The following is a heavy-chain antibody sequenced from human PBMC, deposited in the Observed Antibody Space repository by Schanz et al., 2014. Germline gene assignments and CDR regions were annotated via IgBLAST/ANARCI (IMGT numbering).Heavy chain of an antibody. CDR2: IYSDGRT. V-gene: IGHV3-66*01. CDR3: AKRCSSTSCSHGAFDI. Sequence: VELVESGGGVVQPGRSLRLSCAASGFIFSYYTIHWVRQAPGKGLEWVSVIYSDGRTYYEDSVKGRFTISRDNSKNTLYLQMNSLRDEDTAMYYCAKRCSSTSCSHGAFDIWGQGTMVTVSS. D-gene: IGHD2-2*01. J-gene: IGHJ3*02. CDR1: GFIFSYYT.